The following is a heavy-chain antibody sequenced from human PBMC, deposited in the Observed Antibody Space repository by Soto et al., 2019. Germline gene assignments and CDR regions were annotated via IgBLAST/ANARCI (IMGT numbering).Heavy chain of an antibody. J-gene: IGHJ4*02. D-gene: IGHD2-15*01. CDR3: ARGTGGSRFSFDY. CDR1: GLRLSDGW. CDR2: IKSKADGGTV. Sequence: GGSXRLSCTASGLRLSDGWMNWVRQTPGKGLEWVGRIKSKADGGTVDYADSVKGRFTISRDSSQNTLYVQMNSLRAEDTAVYYCARGTGGSRFSFDYWGPGALVTVSS. V-gene: IGHV3-15*07.